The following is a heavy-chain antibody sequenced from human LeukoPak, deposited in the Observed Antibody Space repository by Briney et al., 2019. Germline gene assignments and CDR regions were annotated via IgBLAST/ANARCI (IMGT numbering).Heavy chain of an antibody. CDR1: GGSISSYY. CDR3: ARAYGELPWDY. V-gene: IGHV4-59*01. Sequence: PSETLSLTCTVSGGSISSYYWSWIRQPPGKGLEWIGYIYYSGSTNYNPSLKSRVTISVDTSKNQFSLKLSSVTAADTAVYYCARAYGELPWDYWGQGTLVTVSS. CDR2: IYYSGST. D-gene: IGHD1-26*01. J-gene: IGHJ4*02.